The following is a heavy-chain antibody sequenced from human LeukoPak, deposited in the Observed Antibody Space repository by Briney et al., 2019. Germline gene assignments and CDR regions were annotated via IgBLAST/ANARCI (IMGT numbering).Heavy chain of an antibody. J-gene: IGHJ6*03. CDR3: ARAGGGWYINYYYYMDV. Sequence: PSETLSLTCTVSGGSISSSSYYWGWIRQPPGKGLEWIGSIYYSGSTYYNPSLKSRVTISVDTSKNQFSLKLSTVTAADTAVYYCARAGGGWYINYYYYMDVWGKGTTVTVSS. CDR1: GGSISSSSYY. V-gene: IGHV4-39*07. D-gene: IGHD6-19*01. CDR2: IYYSGST.